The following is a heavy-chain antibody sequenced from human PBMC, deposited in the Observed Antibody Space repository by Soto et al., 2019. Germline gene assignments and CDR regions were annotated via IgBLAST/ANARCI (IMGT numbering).Heavy chain of an antibody. CDR1: GGSFSGYY. D-gene: IGHD2-15*01. CDR3: ARVGSNNWFDP. J-gene: IGHJ5*02. CDR2: IYHSGST. V-gene: IGHV4-34*01. Sequence: SETLSLTCAVYGGSFSGYYWSWIRQPPGKGLEWIGYIYHSGSTYYNPSLKSRVTISVDRSKNQFSLKLSSVTAADTAVYYCARVGSNNWFDPWGQGTLVTVSS.